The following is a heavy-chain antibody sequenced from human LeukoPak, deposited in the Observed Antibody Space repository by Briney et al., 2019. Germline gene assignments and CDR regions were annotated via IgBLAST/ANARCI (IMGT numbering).Heavy chain of an antibody. Sequence: TGGSLRLSCAASGYTFTGYYMHWVRQAPGQGLEWMGWINPNSGDTKYAQKFQGRVTMTRDTSISTAYMELSRLKSDDTAVYYCATQRGSYLWGTDFDYWGQGTLVTVSS. J-gene: IGHJ4*02. CDR1: GYTFTGYY. D-gene: IGHD3-16*01. CDR3: ATQRGSYLWGTDFDY. V-gene: IGHV1-2*02. CDR2: INPNSGDT.